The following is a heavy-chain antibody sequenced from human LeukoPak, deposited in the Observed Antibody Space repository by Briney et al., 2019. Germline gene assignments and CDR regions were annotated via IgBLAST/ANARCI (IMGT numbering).Heavy chain of an antibody. CDR2: ISAYNGNT. J-gene: IGHJ4*02. D-gene: IGHD3-9*01. CDR1: GYTFTSYG. CDR3: AKDNAVQRYFEARATFDY. V-gene: IGHV1-18*01. Sequence: ASVKVSCKASGYTFTSYGISWVRQAPGQGLEWMGWISAYNGNTNYAQKLQGRVTMTTDTSTSTAYMELRSLRSEDTAVYYCAKDNAVQRYFEARATFDYWGQGTLVTVSS.